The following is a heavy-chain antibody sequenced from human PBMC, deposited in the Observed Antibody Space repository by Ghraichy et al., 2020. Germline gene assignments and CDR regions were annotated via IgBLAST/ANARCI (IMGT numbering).Heavy chain of an antibody. CDR3: AKAPLYQLPHYYYYGMDV. V-gene: IGHV3-23*01. CDR2: ISGSGGST. Sequence: GGSLRLSCAASGFTFSNYAMSWVRQAPGKGLEWVSGISGSGGSTYNADSVKDRFTISRDNSKNTLYLQMNSLRAEDTAIYYCAKAPLYQLPHYYYYGMDVWGQGTTVTVSS. D-gene: IGHD2-2*01. J-gene: IGHJ6*02. CDR1: GFTFSNYA.